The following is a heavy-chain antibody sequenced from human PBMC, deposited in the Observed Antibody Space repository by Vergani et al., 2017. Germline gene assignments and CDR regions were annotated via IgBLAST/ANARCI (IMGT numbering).Heavy chain of an antibody. CDR2: IYTSGST. CDR1: GGSISSYY. V-gene: IGHV4-4*09. CDR3: ASLTDNETFDY. Sequence: QVQLQESGPGLVKPSETLSLTCTVSGGSISSYYWSWTRQPPGKGLEWIGYIYTSGSTNYNPSLKSRVTISVDTSKNQFSLKLSSVTAADTAVYYCASLTDNETFDYWGQGTLVTVSS. D-gene: IGHD1-14*01. J-gene: IGHJ4*02.